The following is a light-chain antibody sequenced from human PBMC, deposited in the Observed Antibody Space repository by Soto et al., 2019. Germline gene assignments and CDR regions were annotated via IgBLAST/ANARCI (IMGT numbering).Light chain of an antibody. CDR3: QQYNNWPLT. CDR1: QSVSSN. J-gene: IGKJ4*01. CDR2: GAS. Sequence: EIVMPNSPATLSVSAGERATLSCRASQSVSSNLAWYQQKPGQAPRLLIYGASTRATGIPARFSGSGSGTEFTLTISSLQSEDFAVYYCQQYNNWPLTFGGGTKVEIK. V-gene: IGKV3-15*01.